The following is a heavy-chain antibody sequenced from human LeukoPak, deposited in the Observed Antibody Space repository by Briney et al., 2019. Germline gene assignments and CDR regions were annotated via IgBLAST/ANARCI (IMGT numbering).Heavy chain of an antibody. J-gene: IGHJ4*02. Sequence: PGGSLRLSCAASGFTFSSCEMNWVRQAPGKGLEWVSYISSSGSTIYYADSVKGRFTISRDNAKNSLYLQMNSLRAEDTAVYYCARDSTVVAAFDYWGQGTLVTVSS. V-gene: IGHV3-48*03. CDR3: ARDSTVVAAFDY. CDR2: ISSSGSTI. CDR1: GFTFSSCE. D-gene: IGHD2-15*01.